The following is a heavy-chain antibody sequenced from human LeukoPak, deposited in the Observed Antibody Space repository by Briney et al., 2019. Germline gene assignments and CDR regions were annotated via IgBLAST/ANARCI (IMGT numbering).Heavy chain of an antibody. Sequence: ASVKVSCKASGGTFSSYAISWVRQAPGQGLEWMGWINPNSGGTNYAQKFQGRVTMTRDTSISTAYMELSRLRSDDTAVYYCARPARVAAQDDYWGQGTLVTVSS. D-gene: IGHD6-6*01. V-gene: IGHV1-2*02. CDR3: ARPARVAAQDDY. CDR2: INPNSGGT. J-gene: IGHJ4*02. CDR1: GGTFSSYA.